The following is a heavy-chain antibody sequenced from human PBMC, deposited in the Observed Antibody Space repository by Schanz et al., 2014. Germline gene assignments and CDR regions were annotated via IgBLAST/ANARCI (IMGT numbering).Heavy chain of an antibody. D-gene: IGHD3-10*01. CDR3: ARSGGNVFDY. CDR2: IGNGGVTI. CDR1: GFPFSDYF. V-gene: IGHV3-11*01. J-gene: IGHJ4*02. Sequence: QVQLVDSGGGLVKPGGSLRLSCTASGFPFSDYFMAWIRQPPGRGLEWVSYIGNGGVTIYYADSVKGRFTISRDNSKMPLYRQMNSLRAEDAAAYYCARSGGNVFDYWAQGTLVTVSS.